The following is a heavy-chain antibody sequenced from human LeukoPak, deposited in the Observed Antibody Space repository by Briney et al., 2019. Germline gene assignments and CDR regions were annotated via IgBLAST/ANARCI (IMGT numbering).Heavy chain of an antibody. Sequence: GGSLRLSCAASGFSFGSYSMNWVRQAPGKGLEWLSYIWDSSRITYQADSVKGRFTISRDNAKSSLYLQMNSLRVEDTAVYFCARARIAAPLLDYWGQGSLVTVSS. J-gene: IGHJ4*02. D-gene: IGHD6-13*01. CDR1: GFSFGSYS. V-gene: IGHV3-48*01. CDR2: IWDSSRIT. CDR3: ARARIAAPLLDY.